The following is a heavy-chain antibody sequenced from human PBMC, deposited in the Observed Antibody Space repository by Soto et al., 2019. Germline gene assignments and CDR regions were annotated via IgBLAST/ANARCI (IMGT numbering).Heavy chain of an antibody. CDR3: SRGNDAYKGGRT. V-gene: IGHV4-34*02. CDR2: IHPSGST. J-gene: IGHJ5*02. Sequence: QVQLQQWGAGLLKPSETLSLTCAVYDGSLSDDYYTWTRQSPGKGLEWIGEIHPSGSTYYNPFLKTRVTLSQDTSKQQLSLNLISVTAADTGEYYCSRGNDAYKGGRTWGQGTLVTVSS. CDR1: DGSLSDDY. D-gene: IGHD1-1*01.